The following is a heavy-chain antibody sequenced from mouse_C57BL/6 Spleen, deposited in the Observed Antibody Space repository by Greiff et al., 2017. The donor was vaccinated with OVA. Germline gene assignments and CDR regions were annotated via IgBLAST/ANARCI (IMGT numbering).Heavy chain of an antibody. J-gene: IGHJ2*01. CDR2: IDPSDSYT. CDR1: GYTFTSYW. Sequence: VQLQQSGAELVMPGASVKLSCKASGYTFTSYWMHWVKQRPGQGLEWIGEIDPSDSYTNYNQKFKGKSTLTVDKSSSTAYMQLSSLTSEDSAVYYCAREGSSGYGYWGQGTTLTVSS. D-gene: IGHD3-2*02. CDR3: AREGSSGYGY. V-gene: IGHV1-69*01.